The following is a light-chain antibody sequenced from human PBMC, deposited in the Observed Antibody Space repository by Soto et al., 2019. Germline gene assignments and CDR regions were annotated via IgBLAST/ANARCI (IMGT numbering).Light chain of an antibody. V-gene: IGLV1-51*01. CDR3: GTWDNSLSVVV. CDR1: SSNIGNNY. Sequence: QSVLTQPPSVTAAPGQRVSISYSGSSSNIGNNYVSWYQQLPETAPKLLIYENNKRPSGIPARFSGSKFGTSVTLVITGLQTGDEADYYCGTWDNSLSVVVFGGGTKVTVL. J-gene: IGLJ2*01. CDR2: ENN.